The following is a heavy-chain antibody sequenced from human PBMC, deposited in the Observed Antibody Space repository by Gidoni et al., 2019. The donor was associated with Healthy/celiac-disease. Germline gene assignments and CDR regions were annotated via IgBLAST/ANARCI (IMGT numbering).Heavy chain of an antibody. CDR2: ISSSSSYI. Sequence: EVQLVESGGGLVKPGGSLRLSCAASGFTFRSYSMNWVRKAPGKGLEWVSSISSSSSYIYYADSVKGRFTISRDNAKNSLYLQMNSLRAEDTAVYYCARGNYYDSKGYFQHWGQGTLVTVSS. D-gene: IGHD3-22*01. V-gene: IGHV3-21*01. J-gene: IGHJ1*01. CDR1: GFTFRSYS. CDR3: ARGNYYDSKGYFQH.